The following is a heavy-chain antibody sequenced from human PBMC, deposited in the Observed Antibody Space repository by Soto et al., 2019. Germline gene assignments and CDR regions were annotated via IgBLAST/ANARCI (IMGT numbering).Heavy chain of an antibody. V-gene: IGHV3-53*01. D-gene: IGHD2-21*01. CDR3: GSTAGYFYFGMAV. Sequence: GGSLRLACSASGFIVSSKYMSWVRQAPGKGLEWVSGIYNTDDTYYADSVRGRFTISRDNSKNTLFLQMNSLRVEDTAVYYCGSTAGYFYFGMAVWGLGTTVTVSS. CDR2: IYNTDDT. J-gene: IGHJ6*02. CDR1: GFIVSSKY.